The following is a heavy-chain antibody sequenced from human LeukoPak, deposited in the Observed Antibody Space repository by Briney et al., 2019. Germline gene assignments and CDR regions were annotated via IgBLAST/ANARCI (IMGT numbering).Heavy chain of an antibody. J-gene: IGHJ4*02. D-gene: IGHD6-13*01. Sequence: SETLSLTCTVSGGSISSYYWSWIRQPPGKGLEWIGYIYYSGSTNYNPSPKSRVTISVDTSKNQFSLKLSSVTAADTAVYYCARETYSSSWYGNYYFDYWGQGTLVTVSS. V-gene: IGHV4-59*01. CDR1: GGSISSYY. CDR3: ARETYSSSWYGNYYFDY. CDR2: IYYSGST.